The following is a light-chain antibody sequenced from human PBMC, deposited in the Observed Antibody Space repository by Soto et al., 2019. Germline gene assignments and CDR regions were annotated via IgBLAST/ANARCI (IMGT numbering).Light chain of an antibody. V-gene: IGKV1-5*01. CDR1: QSVSTW. CDR2: DAS. J-gene: IGKJ4*01. Sequence: DIQVTQSPSTLSASVGDRVTITCRASQSVSTWLAWYQHRPGRAPKLLIYDASTLESGVPSRFTGTGSGTEFTLTISSLQPDDFATYYGQHYDTYLVTFGGGTKVEIK. CDR3: QHYDTYLVT.